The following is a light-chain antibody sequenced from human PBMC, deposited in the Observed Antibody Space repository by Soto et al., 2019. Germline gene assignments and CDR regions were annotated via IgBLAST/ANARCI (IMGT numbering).Light chain of an antibody. Sequence: DIQMTPSPSSLSASVGGRGTITCQASQDISNYLNWYQQKPGKAPKLLIYDASNLETGVPSRFSGSGSGTEFTLTINSLKPDDFATYYCQQYQSYSRTFGQGTKVDIK. CDR3: QQYQSYSRT. V-gene: IGKV1-33*01. CDR2: DAS. CDR1: QDISNY. J-gene: IGKJ1*01.